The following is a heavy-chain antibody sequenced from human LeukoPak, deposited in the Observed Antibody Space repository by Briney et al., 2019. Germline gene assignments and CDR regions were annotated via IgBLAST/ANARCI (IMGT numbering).Heavy chain of an antibody. CDR2: ISYDGSNK. V-gene: IGHV3-30-3*01. CDR1: GFTFSSYA. CDR3: AKYCGGDCYGMDV. Sequence: GGSLRLSCAASGFTFSSYAMHWVRQAPGKGLEWVAVISYDGSNKYYADSVKGRFTISRDNSKNTLYLQMNSLRAEDTAVYYCAKYCGGDCYGMDVWGQGTTVTVSS. D-gene: IGHD2-21*01. J-gene: IGHJ6*02.